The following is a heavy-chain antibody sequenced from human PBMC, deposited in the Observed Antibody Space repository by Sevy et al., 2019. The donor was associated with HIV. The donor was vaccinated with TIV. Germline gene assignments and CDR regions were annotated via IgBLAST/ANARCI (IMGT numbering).Heavy chain of an antibody. CDR1: GFTFSSYA. CDR2: ISYDGSNN. V-gene: IGHV3-30-3*01. J-gene: IGHJ4*02. CDR3: ASFTPGIAVAGTDY. Sequence: GGSLRLSCAASGFTFSSYAMHWVRQAPGKGLEWVAVISYDGSNNYYADSVKGGFTISRDNSKNTLYLQMNSLGAEATAVYYCASFTPGIAVAGTDYWGQGTLVTVSS. D-gene: IGHD6-19*01.